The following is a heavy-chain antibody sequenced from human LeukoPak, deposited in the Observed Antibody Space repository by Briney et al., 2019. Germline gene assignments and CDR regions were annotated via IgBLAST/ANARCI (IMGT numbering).Heavy chain of an antibody. J-gene: IGHJ4*02. CDR3: ARSVAASRDY. CDR1: GFTFSSYG. Sequence: PGGSLRLSCAASGFTFSSYGMHWVRQAPGRGLEWVAFIRYDGSNKYYADSVKGRFTISRDNSKNTLYLQMNSLRAEDTALYYCARSVAASRDYWGQGTLVTVSS. V-gene: IGHV3-30*02. CDR2: IRYDGSNK. D-gene: IGHD2-15*01.